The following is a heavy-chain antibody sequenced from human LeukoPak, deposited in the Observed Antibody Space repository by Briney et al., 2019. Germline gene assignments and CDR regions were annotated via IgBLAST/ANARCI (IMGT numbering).Heavy chain of an antibody. CDR3: ARDGHWEVTRGHYFDY. CDR2: INQDGSAK. J-gene: IGHJ4*02. Sequence: GGSLRLSCAASGFMFTSYWMSWVRQAPGKGLEWVANINQDGSAKYYVDSLKGRFTISRDNAKNSVYLQMNSLRVEDTAVYYCARDGHWEVTRGHYFDYWGQGTLVTVSS. CDR1: GFMFTSYW. D-gene: IGHD4-11*01. V-gene: IGHV3-7*01.